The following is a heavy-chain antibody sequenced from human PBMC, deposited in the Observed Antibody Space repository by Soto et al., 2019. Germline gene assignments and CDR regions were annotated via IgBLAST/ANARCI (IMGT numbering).Heavy chain of an antibody. CDR1: GFTFSSYA. D-gene: IGHD6-19*01. CDR3: ARVNFTPYSSGWFDY. V-gene: IGHV3-30-3*01. CDR2: ISYDGSNK. J-gene: IGHJ4*02. Sequence: GGSLRLSCAASGFTFSSYAMHWVRQAPGKGLEWVAVISYDGSNKYYADSVKGRFTISRDNSKNTLYLQMNSLRAEDTAVYYCARVNFTPYSSGWFDYWGQGTLVTVSS.